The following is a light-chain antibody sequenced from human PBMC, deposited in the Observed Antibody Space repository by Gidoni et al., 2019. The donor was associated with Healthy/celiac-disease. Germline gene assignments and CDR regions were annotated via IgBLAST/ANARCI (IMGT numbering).Light chain of an antibody. CDR1: SANIGSNY. J-gene: IGLJ3*02. Sequence: QSVLTQPPSASGTPGQRVTISCSGSSANIGSNYVYWYQQLPGTAPKLLIHRNNQRPSGVPGRFSGSKFCSSASLDISGLRSEDEADYYFAAWDDSLSAHWVFGGGTKLTVL. V-gene: IGLV1-47*01. CDR2: RNN. CDR3: AAWDDSLSAHWV.